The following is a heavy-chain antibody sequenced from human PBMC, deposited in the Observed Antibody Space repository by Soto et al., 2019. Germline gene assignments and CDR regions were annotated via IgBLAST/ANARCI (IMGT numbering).Heavy chain of an antibody. V-gene: IGHV4-4*02. CDR2: IPYSGST. CDR1: GVSISSDNW. D-gene: IGHD6-13*01. Sequence: QVQLQESGPGLVRPSGTVSLTCAVSGVSISSDNWWSWVRQPPGMALEWIGEIPYSGSTNHNPSLKSRVTMSVVPSKDLFSLTLNSVTAADTAFYYCARDQGSHPGDWGHGTLVSVSS. CDR3: ARDQGSHPGD. J-gene: IGHJ4*01.